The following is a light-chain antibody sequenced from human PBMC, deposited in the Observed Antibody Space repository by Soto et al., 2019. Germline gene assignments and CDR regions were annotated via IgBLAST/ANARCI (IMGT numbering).Light chain of an antibody. V-gene: IGKV3-20*01. CDR3: QQYGNSPLT. CDR1: QSVRSTY. CDR2: GAS. J-gene: IGKJ4*01. Sequence: EIVLTQSPGTLSLSPGERATLSCRASQSVRSTYLAWYQQKPGQAPRLLIYGASSRATGIPDRFSGSGSGTDFTLTISRLEPEDFAVYYCQQYGNSPLTFVGGTKVEIK.